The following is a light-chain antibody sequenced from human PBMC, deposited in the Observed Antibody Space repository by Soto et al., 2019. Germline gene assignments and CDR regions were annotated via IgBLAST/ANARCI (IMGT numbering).Light chain of an antibody. V-gene: IGKV3-11*01. Sequence: DIVLTQSPATLSLSPGKRATLSCRASQSVSSFLAWYQQKPGQAPRLLIYDASNRATGIPARFSGSGSGTDFTLTISRLEPEDFAVYYCQQRSNWPLTFGGGTKVEIK. J-gene: IGKJ4*01. CDR2: DAS. CDR1: QSVSSF. CDR3: QQRSNWPLT.